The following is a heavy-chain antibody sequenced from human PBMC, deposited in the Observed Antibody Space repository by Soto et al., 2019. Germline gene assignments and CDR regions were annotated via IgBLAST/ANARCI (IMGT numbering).Heavy chain of an antibody. CDR3: ARDVLYYYDSSVYSDY. Sequence: EVQLVESGGGLVKPGGSLRLSCAASGFTFSSYSMNWVRQAPGKGLEWVSSISSSSSYIYYADSVKGRFTISRDNAKNSLYLQMNSLRAEDTAVYYCARDVLYYYDSSVYSDYWGQGTLVTVSS. D-gene: IGHD3-22*01. V-gene: IGHV3-21*01. CDR1: GFTFSSYS. J-gene: IGHJ4*02. CDR2: ISSSSSYI.